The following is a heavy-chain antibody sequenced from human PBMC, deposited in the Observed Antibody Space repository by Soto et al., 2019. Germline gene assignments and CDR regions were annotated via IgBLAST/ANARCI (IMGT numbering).Heavy chain of an antibody. CDR3: EKALGLYCGGDCFDAFDV. CDR1: GLTFNSYA. CDR2: VDGSGFTS. D-gene: IGHD2-21*02. Sequence: EVQLLESGGGLVQPGGSLRLSCAASGLTFNSYAMTWVRQAPGRGLEWVSGVDGSGFTSYHADSVKGRFTISRDNSKNTLYLQMNSLRAEDTAVYYCEKALGLYCGGDCFDAFDVWGQGAMVSVSS. J-gene: IGHJ3*01. V-gene: IGHV3-23*01.